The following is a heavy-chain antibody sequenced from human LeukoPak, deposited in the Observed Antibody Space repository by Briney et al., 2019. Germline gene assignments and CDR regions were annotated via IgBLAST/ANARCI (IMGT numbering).Heavy chain of an antibody. CDR1: GYSFTSYW. D-gene: IGHD3-22*01. CDR2: IYPGDSDT. V-gene: IGHV5-51*01. CDR3: AIDSSGYYLEKNVFDI. J-gene: IGHJ3*02. Sequence: GESLQISCKGSGYSFTSYWIGWVRPMPGKGLEWMGIIYPGDSDTRYSPSFQGQVTISADKSISTAYLQWSSLKASDTAMYYCAIDSSGYYLEKNVFDIWGQGTMVTVSS.